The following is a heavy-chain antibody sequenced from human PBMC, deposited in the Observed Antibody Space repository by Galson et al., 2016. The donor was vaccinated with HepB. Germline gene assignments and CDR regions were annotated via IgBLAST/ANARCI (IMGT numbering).Heavy chain of an antibody. V-gene: IGHV4-4*02. J-gene: IGHJ4*02. CDR2: IYLSAST. D-gene: IGHD3-10*01. CDR1: GGSISSSNC. Sequence: SETLSLTCAVSGGSISSSNCWSWVRQPPGKGLEWIGDIYLSASTKYNPSLKSRVTISADKSKNQLSLNLTSVTAADTAVYYCARVGYYRSHRLFDYWGQGTLVTVSS. CDR3: ARVGYYRSHRLFDY.